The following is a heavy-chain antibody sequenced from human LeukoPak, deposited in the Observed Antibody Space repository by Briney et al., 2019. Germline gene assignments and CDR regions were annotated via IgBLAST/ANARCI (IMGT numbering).Heavy chain of an antibody. V-gene: IGHV4-34*01. J-gene: IGHJ4*02. CDR2: INHSGST. Sequence: SETLSLTCAVYGGSFSGYYWSWIRQPPGKGREWIGEINHSGSTNYNPSLKSRVTISVDTSKNQFSLKLSSVTAADTAVYYCARSDYDSSDLDYWGQGTLVTVSS. CDR1: GGSFSGYY. CDR3: ARSDYDSSDLDY. D-gene: IGHD3-22*01.